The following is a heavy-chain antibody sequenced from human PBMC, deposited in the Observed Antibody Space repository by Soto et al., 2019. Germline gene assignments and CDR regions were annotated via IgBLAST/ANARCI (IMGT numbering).Heavy chain of an antibody. Sequence: QVQLVQSGAEVKKPGASVKVSCKASGYTFTSYAIDWVRQAPGQRLEWMGWINAGNGNTKYSQKFQGRVTFTRDTSASTVYMELSSLRSEDTAVYYCVRSAAASVDWFDPWGQGTLVTVSS. V-gene: IGHV1-3*01. CDR1: GYTFTSYA. J-gene: IGHJ5*02. CDR3: VRSAAASVDWFDP. CDR2: INAGNGNT. D-gene: IGHD2-2*01.